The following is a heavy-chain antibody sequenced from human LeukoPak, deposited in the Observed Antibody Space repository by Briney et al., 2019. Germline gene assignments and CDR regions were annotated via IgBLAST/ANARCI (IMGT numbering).Heavy chain of an antibody. D-gene: IGHD2-21*02. Sequence: GGSLRLSCAASGFSFSSYAMSWVRQAPGKGLEWVSAISVSGASIYYADSVKGRFNISRDNSKNTLYLQMNSLRPEDTAVYYCATRVYCGGDCYSSHGMDVWGPGTTVTVSS. J-gene: IGHJ6*02. V-gene: IGHV3-23*01. CDR2: ISVSGASI. CDR1: GFSFSSYA. CDR3: ATRVYCGGDCYSSHGMDV.